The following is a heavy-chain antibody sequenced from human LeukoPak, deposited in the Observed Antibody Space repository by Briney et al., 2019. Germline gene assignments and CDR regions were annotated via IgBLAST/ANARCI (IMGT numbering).Heavy chain of an antibody. CDR3: ARGLLAYCGGDCLIFDY. CDR1: GFTFSNYS. Sequence: GGSLRLSCAASGFTFSNYSMNWVRQAPGKGLEWVSSISSSSSYIYYADSVKGRFTISRDNAKNSLYLQMNSLRAEDTAVYYCARGLLAYCGGDCLIFDYWGQGTLVTVSS. J-gene: IGHJ4*02. CDR2: ISSSSSYI. V-gene: IGHV3-21*01. D-gene: IGHD2-21*01.